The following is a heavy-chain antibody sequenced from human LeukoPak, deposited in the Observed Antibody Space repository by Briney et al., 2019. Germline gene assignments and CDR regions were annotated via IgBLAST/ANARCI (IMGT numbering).Heavy chain of an antibody. CDR3: ARDRLGATGHWRIDV. CDR1: GGSFSSYY. CDR2: IYNSGTT. D-gene: IGHD1-26*01. Sequence: SETLSLTSTVSGGSFSSYYWTWIRQPAGKGLEWIGRIYNSGTTNYSPSLESRVTMSLDTSKNRFSLSLSSVTAADTAVYYCARDRLGATGHWRIDVWGRGTLVTVSS. V-gene: IGHV4-4*07. J-gene: IGHJ2*01.